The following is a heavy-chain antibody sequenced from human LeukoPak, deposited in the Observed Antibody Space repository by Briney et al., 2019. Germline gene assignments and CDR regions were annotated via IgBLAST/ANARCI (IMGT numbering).Heavy chain of an antibody. V-gene: IGHV3-23*01. CDR3: AKDLRYCSSTSCYEWGFIY. CDR2: ISGSGGST. D-gene: IGHD2-2*01. Sequence: GGSLRLSCAASGFTFSSYAMSWVRQAPGKGLEWVSAISGSGGSTYYADSVKGRFTISRDNSKNTLYLQMNSLRAEDTAVYYCAKDLRYCSSTSCYEWGFIYWGQGTLVSVSS. J-gene: IGHJ4*02. CDR1: GFTFSSYA.